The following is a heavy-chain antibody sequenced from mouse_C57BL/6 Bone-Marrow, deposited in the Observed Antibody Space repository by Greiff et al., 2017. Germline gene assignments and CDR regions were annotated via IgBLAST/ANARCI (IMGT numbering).Heavy chain of an antibody. CDR2: IYPGNSDT. D-gene: IGHD1-1*01. Sequence: EVQLVESGPVLARPGASVKMSCKTSGYTFTSYWMHWVKQRPGQGLEWIGAIYPGNSDTSYNQKFKGKAKLTAVTSASTAYMEPSSLTNEDSAVYYCTREDYYGSSPYYAMYYLGQGTSVTVSS. J-gene: IGHJ4*01. V-gene: IGHV1-5*01. CDR1: GYTFTSYW. CDR3: TREDYYGSSPYYAMYY.